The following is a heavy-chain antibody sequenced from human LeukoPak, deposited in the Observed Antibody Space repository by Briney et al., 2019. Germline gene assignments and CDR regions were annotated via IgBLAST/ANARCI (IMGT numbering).Heavy chain of an antibody. Sequence: GGSLRLSCAAAGFTFSNYPMSWVRQAPGKGLEWVATIGNTETFYADSVTGRFTISRDNSKNTVNLQMNRLRVEDTAIYYCAKDWIQFNRVFDCFDSWGQGTLVTVSS. V-gene: IGHV3-23*01. J-gene: IGHJ4*02. CDR3: AKDWIQFNRVFDCFDS. CDR2: IGNTET. CDR1: GFTFSNYP. D-gene: IGHD5-18*01.